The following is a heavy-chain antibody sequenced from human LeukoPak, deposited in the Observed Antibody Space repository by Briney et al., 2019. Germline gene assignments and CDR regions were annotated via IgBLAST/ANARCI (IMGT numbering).Heavy chain of an antibody. CDR3: ARVSTVGVWGSCWVPQWGFDY. V-gene: IGHV1-3*01. CDR2: INAGNGNT. D-gene: IGHD3-16*01. Sequence: GASVKVSCKASGYTFTSYAMHWVRQAPGQRLEWMGWINAGNGNTKYSQKFQGRVTITRDTSASTAYMELSSLRSEDTAVYYCARVSTVGVWGSCWVPQWGFDYWGQGALVTVSS. CDR1: GYTFTSYA. J-gene: IGHJ4*02.